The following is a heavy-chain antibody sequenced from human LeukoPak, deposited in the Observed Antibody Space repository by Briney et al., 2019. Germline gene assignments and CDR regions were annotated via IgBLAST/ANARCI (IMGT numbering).Heavy chain of an antibody. D-gene: IGHD3-10*01. J-gene: IGHJ4*02. V-gene: IGHV3-33*01. CDR1: GFTFSTYG. Sequence: PGGSLRLSCAASGFTFSTYGMHWVRQAPGKGLEWVAFIWYDGSKTYYADSVKGRFTISRDNPKNTLYLQVNSLRAEDTAVYYCARDRVTMVRGVNYYFDYWGQGTLVTVSS. CDR3: ARDRVTMVRGVNYYFDY. CDR2: IWYDGSKT.